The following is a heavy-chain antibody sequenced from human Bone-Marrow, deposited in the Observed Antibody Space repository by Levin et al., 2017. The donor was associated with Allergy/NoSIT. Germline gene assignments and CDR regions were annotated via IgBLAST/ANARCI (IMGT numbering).Heavy chain of an antibody. Sequence: SCEASGFTFSDYYMNWIRQAPGRGLEWVSYISGSGTTIYYAAFVKGRFTISRDNAKNSVYLQMNSLRAEDTAVYYCARDRGGFAPWGQGTLVTVSS. V-gene: IGHV3-11*01. CDR2: ISGSGTTI. CDR3: ARDRGGFAP. D-gene: IGHD5-12*01. CDR1: GFTFSDYY. J-gene: IGHJ5*02.